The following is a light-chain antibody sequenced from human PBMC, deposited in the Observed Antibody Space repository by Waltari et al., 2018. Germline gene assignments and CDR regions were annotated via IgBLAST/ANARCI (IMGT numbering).Light chain of an antibody. CDR2: EVT. Sequence: QSALTQPASVSGSPGQSITISCTGTSSDIGGYNYVSWYQPTPGKAPNILIYEVTNRPSGTSNRFSGSMSAYAASLTIAGLQAEDEADYYCSSYSDSSALDVVFGGGTTVTVL. J-gene: IGLJ2*01. CDR1: SSDIGGYNY. V-gene: IGLV2-14*01. CDR3: SSYSDSSALDVV.